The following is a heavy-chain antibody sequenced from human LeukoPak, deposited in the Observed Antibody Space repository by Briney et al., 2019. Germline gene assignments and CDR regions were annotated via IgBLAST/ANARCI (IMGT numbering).Heavy chain of an antibody. J-gene: IGHJ3*02. D-gene: IGHD4-11*01. CDR3: AKDSGAMTRGAFDI. CDR2: ISWNSGSI. V-gene: IGHV3-9*01. CDR1: GFTFDDYA. Sequence: PGRSLRLSCAASGFTFDDYAMHWVRQAPGKGLEWVSGISWNSGSIGYANSVKGRFTISRDNAKNSLYLQMNSLRAEDTALYYCAKDSGAMTRGAFDIWGQGTMVTVSS.